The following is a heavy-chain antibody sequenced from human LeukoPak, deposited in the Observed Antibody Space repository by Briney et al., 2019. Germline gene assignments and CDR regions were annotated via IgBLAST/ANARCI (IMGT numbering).Heavy chain of an antibody. V-gene: IGHV4-59*01. CDR2: IYYSGST. J-gene: IGHJ6*03. Sequence: SETLSLTCTVSGGSISSYYWSWIRQPPGKGLEWIGYIYYSGSTNYNPSLKGRVTISVDTSKNQFSLKLSSVTAADTAVYYCARGATISSWYQYYYYYYMDVWGKGTTVTISS. CDR1: GGSISSYY. CDR3: ARGATISSWYQYYYYYYMDV. D-gene: IGHD6-13*01.